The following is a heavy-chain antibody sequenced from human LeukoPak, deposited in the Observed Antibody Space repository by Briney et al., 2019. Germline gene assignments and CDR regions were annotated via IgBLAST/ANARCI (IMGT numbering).Heavy chain of an antibody. D-gene: IGHD1-26*01. CDR2: INPNSGGT. CDR3: ARAIFVGYSGFDY. V-gene: IGHV1-2*02. Sequence: GASVKVSCKASGYTFTGYYMHWLRRAPGQGLEWMGWINPNSGGTNYAQKFQGRVTLTRDTSISTAYMELSRLRSDDTAVYYCARAIFVGYSGFDYWGQGTLVTVSS. CDR1: GYTFTGYY. J-gene: IGHJ4*02.